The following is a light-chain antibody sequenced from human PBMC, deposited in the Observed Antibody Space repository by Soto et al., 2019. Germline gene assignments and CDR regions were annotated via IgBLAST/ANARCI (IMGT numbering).Light chain of an antibody. CDR2: DVN. V-gene: IGLV2-8*01. CDR1: SSDIGGYYY. CDR3: TSYAGSRL. Sequence: QSALTQPPSASGSPGQSVTISCTGTSSDIGGYYYVSWYQQHPGKAPKLIIYDVNKRPSGVPDRFSGSKSGNTASLTVSGLQAEEEAYYYCTSYAGSRLFGTGTKVTVL. J-gene: IGLJ1*01.